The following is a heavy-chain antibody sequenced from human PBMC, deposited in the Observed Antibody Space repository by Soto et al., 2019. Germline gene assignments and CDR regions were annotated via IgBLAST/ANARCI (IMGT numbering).Heavy chain of an antibody. V-gene: IGHV5-51*01. D-gene: IGHD2-21*02. J-gene: IGHJ4*02. Sequence: GESLKISCKGSGYSFTSYWIGWVRQMPGKGLEWMGIIYPGDSDTRYSPSFQGQVTISADKSISTAYLQWSSLKASDTAMYYCERQGISYCGGDCYLYYFDYWGQGTLVTVSS. CDR1: GYSFTSYW. CDR3: ERQGISYCGGDCYLYYFDY. CDR2: IYPGDSDT.